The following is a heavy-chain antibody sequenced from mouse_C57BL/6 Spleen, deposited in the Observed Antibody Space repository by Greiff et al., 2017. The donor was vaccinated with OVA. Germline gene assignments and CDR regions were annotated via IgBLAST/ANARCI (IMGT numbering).Heavy chain of an antibody. D-gene: IGHD2-4*01. Sequence: QVQLQQSGTELVKPGASVKLSCKASGYTFTSYWMHWVKQRPGQGLEWIGNINPSNGGTNYNEKFKSKATLTVDKSSSTAYMQLSSLTSEDSAVYYCARGILYDYDGAWFAYWGQGTLVTVSA. CDR2: INPSNGGT. J-gene: IGHJ3*01. V-gene: IGHV1-53*01. CDR1: GYTFTSYW. CDR3: ARGILYDYDGAWFAY.